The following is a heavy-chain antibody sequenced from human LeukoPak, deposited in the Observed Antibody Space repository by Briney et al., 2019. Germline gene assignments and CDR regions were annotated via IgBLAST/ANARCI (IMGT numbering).Heavy chain of an antibody. J-gene: IGHJ4*02. CDR3: ARDSSAGSSGF. Sequence: GGSLRLSCAASGFSFSSYGMHWVRQAPGKGLEWVAVISNDGSITKYGDSVKGRFTISRDNSKNTLYVQMNSLRVEDTAVYYCARDSSAGSSGFWGQGTLVTVSS. CDR2: ISNDGSIT. V-gene: IGHV3-30*03. CDR1: GFSFSSYG. D-gene: IGHD6-25*01.